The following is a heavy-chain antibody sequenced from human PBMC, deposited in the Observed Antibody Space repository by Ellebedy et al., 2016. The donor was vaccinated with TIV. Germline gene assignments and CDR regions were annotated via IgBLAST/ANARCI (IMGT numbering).Heavy chain of an antibody. J-gene: IGHJ4*02. D-gene: IGHD3/OR15-3a*01. CDR2: ISANGGTT. CDR1: GFTFSTYP. V-gene: IGHV3-23*01. Sequence: PGESLKISCAASGFTFSTYPMNRVRQAPGKGLEWVSIISANGGTTYYADSVKGRFTISRDNSKNTLFLQMSSLRAEDTAVYFCARRSTDFAFDSWGQGTLVTVSS. CDR3: ARRSTDFAFDS.